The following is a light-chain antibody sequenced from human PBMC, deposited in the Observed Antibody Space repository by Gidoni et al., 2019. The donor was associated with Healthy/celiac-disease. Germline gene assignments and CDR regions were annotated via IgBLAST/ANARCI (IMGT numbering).Light chain of an antibody. CDR2: DAS. V-gene: IGKV1-5*01. J-gene: IGKJ2*01. CDR1: QSISSW. Sequence: DIQMTQSPSTLSASVGDRVTITCRASQSISSWLAWYQQKPGKAPKLLIYDASSLESGVPSRFSGSGSGTEFTLTISSLQPDDFATDYCQQYNSYSYTFXQXTKLEIK. CDR3: QQYNSYSYT.